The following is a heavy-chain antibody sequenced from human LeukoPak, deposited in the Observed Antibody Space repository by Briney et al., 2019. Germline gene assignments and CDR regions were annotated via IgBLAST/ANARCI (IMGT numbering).Heavy chain of an antibody. CDR3: ARDPMIVVGTRYFGTLDY. J-gene: IGHJ4*02. CDR2: ISYDGSNK. CDR1: GFTFSSYA. D-gene: IGHD3-22*01. Sequence: GGSLRLSCAASGFTFSSYAMHWVRQAPGKGLEWVAVISYDGSNKYYADSVKGRFTISRDNSKNTLYLQMNSLRAEDTAVYYCARDPMIVVGTRYFGTLDYWGQGTLVTVS. V-gene: IGHV3-30-3*01.